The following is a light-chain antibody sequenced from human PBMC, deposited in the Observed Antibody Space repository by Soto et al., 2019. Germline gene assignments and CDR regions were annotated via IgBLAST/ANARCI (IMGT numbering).Light chain of an antibody. Sequence: IVLTQSPATLSLSPGKRATLSFSASQSVSSSYLAWYQQKPGQAPRLLIYLASSRATGIPARFSGSGSGTEFTLTISSLQSEDFAFYYCQQYNNWPPITFGQGTRLEI. V-gene: IGKV3D-15*01. CDR3: QQYNNWPPIT. CDR2: LAS. CDR1: QSVSSSY. J-gene: IGKJ5*01.